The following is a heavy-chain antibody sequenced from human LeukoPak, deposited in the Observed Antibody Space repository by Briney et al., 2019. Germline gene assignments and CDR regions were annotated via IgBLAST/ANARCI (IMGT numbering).Heavy chain of an antibody. V-gene: IGHV3-7*01. J-gene: IGHJ6*03. Sequence: GGSLRLSCAASGFTFSSYGMHWVRQAPGKGLEWVANINQDGRDKYYVDSGKGRFTVSRDNAKDSVFLQMNGLRAEDTALYYCARGIRYSGSGYYYYIDIWGTGTSVTVSS. D-gene: IGHD3-10*01. CDR1: GFTFSSYG. CDR3: ARGIRYSGSGYYYYIDI. CDR2: INQDGRDK.